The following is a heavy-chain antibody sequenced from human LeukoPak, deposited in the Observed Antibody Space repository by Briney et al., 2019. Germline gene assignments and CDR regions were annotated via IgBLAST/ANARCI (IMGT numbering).Heavy chain of an antibody. CDR1: GGSISSYY. V-gene: IGHV4-59*01. J-gene: IGHJ6*03. Sequence: NPSETLSLTCTVSGGSISSYYWNWIRQPPGKGLEWIGYMFYSGFTDYNPSLKSRVTISVDTSKNQFSLNLSSVTAADTAVYYCARAYGSYYMDVWGRGTTVTVSS. D-gene: IGHD4-17*01. CDR2: MFYSGFT. CDR3: ARAYGSYYMDV.